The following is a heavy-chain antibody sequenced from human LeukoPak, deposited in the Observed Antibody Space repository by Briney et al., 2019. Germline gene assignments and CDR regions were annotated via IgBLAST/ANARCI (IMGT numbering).Heavy chain of an antibody. CDR3: ARARIPFGVVIPWDY. D-gene: IGHD3-3*01. Sequence: SVKVSCKASGGTFSSYAISWVRQAPGQGLEWMGGIIPIFGTADYAPKFQGRVTITADESTSTAYMELSSLRSEDTAVYYCARARIPFGVVIPWDYWGQGTLVTVSS. V-gene: IGHV1-69*13. CDR1: GGTFSSYA. J-gene: IGHJ4*02. CDR2: IIPIFGTA.